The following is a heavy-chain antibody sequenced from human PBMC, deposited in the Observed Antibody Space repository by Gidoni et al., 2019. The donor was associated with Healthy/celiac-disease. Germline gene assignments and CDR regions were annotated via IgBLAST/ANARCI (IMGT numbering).Heavy chain of an antibody. CDR2: IKSKTDGGTT. Sequence: EVQLVESGGGLVKPGGSLRLACAASGFTFSNTWMSWVRQATGKGLEWVGRIKSKTDGGTTDYAAPVKGRFTISRDDSKNTLYLQMNSLKTEDTAVYYCTSFPPGCSGGSCYSRHYYYYGMDVWGQGTTVTVSS. V-gene: IGHV3-15*01. CDR3: TSFPPGCSGGSCYSRHYYYYGMDV. D-gene: IGHD2-15*01. CDR1: GFTFSNTW. J-gene: IGHJ6*02.